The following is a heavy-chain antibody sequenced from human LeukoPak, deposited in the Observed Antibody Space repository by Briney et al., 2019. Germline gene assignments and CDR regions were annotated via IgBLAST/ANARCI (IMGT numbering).Heavy chain of an antibody. J-gene: IGHJ4*02. V-gene: IGHV3-21*01. Sequence: PGGSLRLSCAASGFTFSSYSMNWVRQAPGKGLGWVSSISSSSSYIYYADSVKGRFTISRDNAKNSLYLQMNSLRAEDTAVYYCARDIGQQLWDYLDYWGQGTLVTVSS. D-gene: IGHD6-13*01. CDR2: ISSSSSYI. CDR3: ARDIGQQLWDYLDY. CDR1: GFTFSSYS.